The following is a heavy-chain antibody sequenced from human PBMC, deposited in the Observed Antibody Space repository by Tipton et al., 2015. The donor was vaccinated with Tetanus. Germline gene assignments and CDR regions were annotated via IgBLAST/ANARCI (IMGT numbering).Heavy chain of an antibody. CDR1: GGSVNFINYY. Sequence: TLSLTCTVSGGSVNFINYYWGWIRQPPGEGLEWIASVYYDGSAYTNPSLKSRIAISIDTSGSQFSLKVHSVTAADTAFYYCTRHVVEAVPRWFDPWGQGTLVTVSS. D-gene: IGHD2-2*01. CDR3: TRHVVEAVPRWFDP. CDR2: VYYDGSA. J-gene: IGHJ5*02. V-gene: IGHV4-39*01.